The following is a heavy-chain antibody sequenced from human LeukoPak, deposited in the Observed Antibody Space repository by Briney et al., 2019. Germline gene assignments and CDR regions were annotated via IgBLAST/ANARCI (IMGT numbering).Heavy chain of an antibody. J-gene: IGHJ4*02. CDR3: ARLKEGIDY. Sequence: SGTLSLTCTVSGGSISSYYWSWIRQPPGKGLEWIGYIYYSGNTYYNPSLKSRVTISVDTSKNQFSLKLSSVTAADTAVYYCARLKEGIDYWGQGTLVTVSS. D-gene: IGHD3-10*01. V-gene: IGHV4-59*08. CDR1: GGSISSYY. CDR2: IYYSGNT.